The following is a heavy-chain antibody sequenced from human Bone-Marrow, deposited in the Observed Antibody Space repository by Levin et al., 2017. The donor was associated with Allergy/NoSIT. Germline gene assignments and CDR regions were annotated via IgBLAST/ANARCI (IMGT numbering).Heavy chain of an antibody. CDR3: ARDRITSKKRFHGMDV. CDR2: IWFDGTIQ. CDR1: GFTFSDSA. J-gene: IGHJ6*02. Sequence: SCEASGFTFSDSAMHWVRQTPGKGLEWVALIWFDGTIQYYTDSVKGRFSISRDNSKSTLYLQMSSLRGEDTGVYYCARDRITSKKRFHGMDVWGQGTTVSVSS. D-gene: IGHD3-3*01. V-gene: IGHV3-33*01.